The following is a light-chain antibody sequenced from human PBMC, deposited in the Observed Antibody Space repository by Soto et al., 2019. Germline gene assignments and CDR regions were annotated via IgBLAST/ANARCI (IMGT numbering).Light chain of an antibody. V-gene: IGKV1-39*01. J-gene: IGKJ4*01. CDR1: QSISNY. CDR3: QQSYTTPLT. Sequence: IQMTQSPSSLSASVGDSVTITCRAGQSISNYLNWYQQKPGKAPHLLIYGASSLQSGVPSRFSGSGSGTDFTHTISSLQPEDFATYYCQQSYTTPLTFGGGTKLEIK. CDR2: GAS.